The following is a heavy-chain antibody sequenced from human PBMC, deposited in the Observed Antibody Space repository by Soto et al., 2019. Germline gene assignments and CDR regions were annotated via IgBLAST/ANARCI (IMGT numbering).Heavy chain of an antibody. J-gene: IGHJ4*02. V-gene: IGHV1-8*01. CDR1: GYTFTSHN. CDR2: MNPSSGNT. Sequence: QVQLVQSGAEVKKPGASVKVSCKASGYTFTSHNINWVRQATGQGLEWMGWMNPSSGNTGFEQKFQVRVAMTRGNSSSTAYMELSGLRSDNTVVYFWAKKDFSGSGSYSHWSQGPLVTVSS. D-gene: IGHD3-10*01. CDR3: AKKDFSGSGSYSH.